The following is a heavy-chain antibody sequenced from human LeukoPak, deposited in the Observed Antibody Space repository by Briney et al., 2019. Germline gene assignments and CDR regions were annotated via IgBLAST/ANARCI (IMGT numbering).Heavy chain of an antibody. J-gene: IGHJ4*02. Sequence: GGSLRLSCAASGFTFSSYAMHWVRQAPGKGLGWVAVISYDVSNQYYADSVKGRFTISRDNSKNTLYLQMNSLRAEDTAVYYCASHYGGNSGYWGQGTLVTVSS. CDR1: GFTFSSYA. D-gene: IGHD4-23*01. V-gene: IGHV3-30-3*01. CDR2: ISYDVSNQ. CDR3: ASHYGGNSGY.